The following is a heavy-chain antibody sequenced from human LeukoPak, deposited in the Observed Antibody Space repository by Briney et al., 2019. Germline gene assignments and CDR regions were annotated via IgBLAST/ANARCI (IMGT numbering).Heavy chain of an antibody. CDR3: AKGPHCSSTSCYDYYYYGMDV. CDR1: GFTFSSYW. D-gene: IGHD2-2*01. CDR2: ISGSGGST. Sequence: GGSLRLSCAASGFTFSSYWMHWVRQAPGKGLVWVSAISGSGGSTYYADSVKGRFTISRDNSKNTLYLQMNSLRAEDTAVYYCAKGPHCSSTSCYDYYYYGMDVWGQGTTVTVSS. V-gene: IGHV3-23*01. J-gene: IGHJ6*02.